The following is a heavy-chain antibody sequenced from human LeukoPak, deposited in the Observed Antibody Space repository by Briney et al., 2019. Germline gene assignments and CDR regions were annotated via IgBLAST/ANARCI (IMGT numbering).Heavy chain of an antibody. CDR1: GGSFSGYY. Sequence: SETLSLTCAVYGGSFSGYYWSWIRQPPGKGLEWIGEINHSGSTNYNPSLKSRVTISVDTSKNQSSLKLGSVTAADTAVYCCARMTTVTTVDYWGQGTLVTVSS. CDR2: INHSGST. J-gene: IGHJ4*02. D-gene: IGHD4-17*01. V-gene: IGHV4-34*01. CDR3: ARMTTVTTVDY.